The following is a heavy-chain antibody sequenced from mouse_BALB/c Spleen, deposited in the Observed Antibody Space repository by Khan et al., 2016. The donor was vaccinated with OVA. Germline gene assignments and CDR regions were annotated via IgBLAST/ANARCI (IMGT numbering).Heavy chain of an antibody. CDR3: ARGASYWYFDV. CDR2: INTYTGEP. V-gene: IGHV9-1*02. Sequence: QFQLVQSGPELKKPGETVKISCKASGYTFTNYGMNWEKQAPGKGLKWLGWINTYTGEPTYTDDFKGRFAFSLETSASTAYLQINNLKNEDMATYFCARGASYWYFDVWGAWTTVTVSS. J-gene: IGHJ1*01. CDR1: GYTFTNYG.